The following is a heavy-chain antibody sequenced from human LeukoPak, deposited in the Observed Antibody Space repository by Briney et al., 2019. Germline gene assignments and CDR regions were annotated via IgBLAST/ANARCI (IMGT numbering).Heavy chain of an antibody. J-gene: IGHJ6*03. CDR3: GRAITIFDYYYMDV. D-gene: IGHD3-3*01. Sequence: ASVKVSCKASGDTFTTYDINWVRQAHGQGLEWMGWMNPKSGNTVYAQKFQGRVIMTRDTSKSTAYMELSSLRSEDTAVYYCGRAITIFDYYYMDVWGKGSTVTVSS. CDR2: MNPKSGNT. V-gene: IGHV1-8*01. CDR1: GDTFTTYD.